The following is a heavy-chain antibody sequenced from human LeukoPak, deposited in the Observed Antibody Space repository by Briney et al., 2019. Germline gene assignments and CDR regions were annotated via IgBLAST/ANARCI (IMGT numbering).Heavy chain of an antibody. D-gene: IGHD3-10*01. Sequence: SETLSLTCTVSGGSISSSSYYWGWIRQPPGKGLEWIGSIDYSGNTYYNPSLKSRVTISVDTSKNQVSLKLSSVTAADTAVYYCARDRFDLIWSYYMDVWGKGTTVTVSS. J-gene: IGHJ6*03. CDR3: ARDRFDLIWSYYMDV. CDR1: GGSISSSSYY. CDR2: IDYSGNT. V-gene: IGHV4-39*07.